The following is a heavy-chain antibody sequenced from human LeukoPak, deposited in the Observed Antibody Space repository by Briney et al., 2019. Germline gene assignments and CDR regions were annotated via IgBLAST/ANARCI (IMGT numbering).Heavy chain of an antibody. Sequence: SETLSLTCAVYGGSFSGYYWSWIRQPPGKGLEWIGEINHSGSTNYNPSLKSRVAISVDTSKNQFSLKLSSVTAADTAVYYCARGAVAGTDIGDYWGQGTLVTVSS. V-gene: IGHV4-34*01. CDR1: GGSFSGYY. CDR3: ARGAVAGTDIGDY. CDR2: INHSGST. J-gene: IGHJ4*02. D-gene: IGHD6-19*01.